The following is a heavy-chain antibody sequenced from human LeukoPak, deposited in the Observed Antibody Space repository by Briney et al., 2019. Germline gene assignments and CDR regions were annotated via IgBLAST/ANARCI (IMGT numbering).Heavy chain of an antibody. CDR1: GFTFSSYS. Sequence: GGSLRLSCAASGFTFSSYSVNWVRQAPGKGLAWVSSISSSGSYIYYADSVKGRFAFSRDNAKNSLYLQMNSLRAEDTAVYYCTGGSGWYSPDYWGQGTLVTVSS. D-gene: IGHD6-19*01. CDR3: TGGSGWYSPDY. CDR2: ISSSGSYI. J-gene: IGHJ4*02. V-gene: IGHV3-21*01.